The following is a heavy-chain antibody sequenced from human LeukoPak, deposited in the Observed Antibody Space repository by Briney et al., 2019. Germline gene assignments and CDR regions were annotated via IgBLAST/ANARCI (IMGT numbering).Heavy chain of an antibody. J-gene: IGHJ4*02. CDR2: IYYSGST. D-gene: IGHD3-22*01. V-gene: IGHV4-59*12. CDR3: ARDGYSGSSGYLFDY. Sequence: SETLSLTCTVSGGSISSYYWSWIRQPPGKGLEWIGYIYYSGSTNYNPSLKSRVTISVDTSKNQFSLNLSSVTAADTAVYYCARDGYSGSSGYLFDYWGQGTLVTVSS. CDR1: GGSISSYY.